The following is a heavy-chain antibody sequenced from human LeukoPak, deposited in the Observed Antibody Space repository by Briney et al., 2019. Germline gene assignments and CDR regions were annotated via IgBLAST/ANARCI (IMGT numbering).Heavy chain of an antibody. Sequence: SETLSLTCAVHGGSFSGYYWTWIRQPPGKGPEWIGEIHHSGSTNYNPSLKGRVTISADTSKNQFSLKLSSVTAADTAIYYCARWTVVNPSFDLWGRGSLVTVSS. CDR3: ARWTVVNPSFDL. CDR1: GGSFSGYY. CDR2: IHHSGST. V-gene: IGHV4-34*01. D-gene: IGHD3-22*01. J-gene: IGHJ2*01.